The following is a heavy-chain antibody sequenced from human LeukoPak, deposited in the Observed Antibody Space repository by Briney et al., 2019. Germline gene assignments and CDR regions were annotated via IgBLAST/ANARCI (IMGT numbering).Heavy chain of an antibody. CDR3: ARDHIFRVGVPSAYFDY. CDR2: ISSGSTYT. D-gene: IGHD2-2*01. J-gene: IGHJ4*02. V-gene: IGHV3-11*05. CDR1: GFTFDDYA. Sequence: GGSLRLSCAASGFTFDDYAMHWVRQAPGKGLEWVSYISSGSTYTNYAASVEGRFTISRDNARNSVYLQLNSLRAEDAAVYYCARDHIFRVGVPSAYFDYWGQGILVSVSS.